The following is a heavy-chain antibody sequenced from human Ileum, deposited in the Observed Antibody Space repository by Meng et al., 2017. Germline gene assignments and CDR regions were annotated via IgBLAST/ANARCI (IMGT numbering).Heavy chain of an antibody. Sequence: QVQLVQSGAEVKYPGSSVTVSCKALGGAFSSSAIGWLRQAPGRGLEWMGGNIPILNASTYAQNFKGRVTLSADMATTTVYMELSSLTSDDTAVYFCARDCSGGGCFDPWGQGTLVTVSS. V-gene: IGHV1-69*14. J-gene: IGHJ5*02. CDR1: GGAFSSSA. CDR3: ARDCSGGGCFDP. CDR2: NIPILNAS. D-gene: IGHD2-15*01.